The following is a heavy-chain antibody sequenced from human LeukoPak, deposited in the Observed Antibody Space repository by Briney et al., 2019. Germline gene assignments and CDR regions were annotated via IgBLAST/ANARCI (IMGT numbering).Heavy chain of an antibody. D-gene: IGHD3-3*01. V-gene: IGHV4-34*01. CDR3: AREVGRFSFPPTRNYNWFDP. CDR2: INHSGST. J-gene: IGHJ5*02. CDR1: GVSSSGYY. Sequence: ASETLSLTCAVYGVSSSGYYWSWIRQPPGKGLEWIGEINHSGSTNYNPSLKSRVTISVDTSKNQFSLKLSSVTAADTAVYYCAREVGRFSFPPTRNYNWFDPWGQGTLVTVSS.